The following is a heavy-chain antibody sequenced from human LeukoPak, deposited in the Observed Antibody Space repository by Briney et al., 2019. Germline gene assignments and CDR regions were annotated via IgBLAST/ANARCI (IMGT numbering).Heavy chain of an antibody. CDR2: TDRDGTLM. V-gene: IGHV3-74*03. CDR1: GFTLRTYW. J-gene: IGHJ4*02. Sequence: GGSLRLSCVASGFTLRTYWMNWVRQGPGKALLWVARTDRDGTLMTHADSVEGRFTISRDNAQNTVYLQMNDLRDEDTATYYCVRDLGDYWGQGTLVTVSS. CDR3: VRDLGDY.